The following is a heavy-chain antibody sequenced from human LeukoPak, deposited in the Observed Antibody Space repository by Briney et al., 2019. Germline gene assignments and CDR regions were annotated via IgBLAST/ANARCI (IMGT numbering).Heavy chain of an antibody. CDR2: INPSGGST. CDR3: AREGTGGTYVPDY. J-gene: IGHJ4*02. Sequence: ASVKVPCKASGYTFTSYYMHWVRQAPGQGLEWMGIINPSGGSTSYAQKFQGRVTMTRDMSTSTVYMELSSLRSEDTAVYYCAREGTGGTYVPDYWGQGTLVTVSS. CDR1: GYTFTSYY. D-gene: IGHD1-26*01. V-gene: IGHV1-46*01.